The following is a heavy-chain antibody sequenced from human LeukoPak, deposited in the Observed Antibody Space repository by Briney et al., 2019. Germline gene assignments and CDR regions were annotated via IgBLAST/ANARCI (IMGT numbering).Heavy chain of an antibody. CDR3: ARDYSTYCSSTSCQTAHDI. CDR2: INPNSGGT. V-gene: IGHV1-2*02. Sequence: ASGKVSCKASGYTFTGYYMHWVRQAPGQGLEWMGWINPNSGGTNYAQKFQGRVTMTRDTSISTAYMELSRLRSDDTAVYYCARDYSTYCSSTSCQTAHDIWGQGTMVTVSS. CDR1: GYTFTGYY. D-gene: IGHD2-2*01. J-gene: IGHJ3*02.